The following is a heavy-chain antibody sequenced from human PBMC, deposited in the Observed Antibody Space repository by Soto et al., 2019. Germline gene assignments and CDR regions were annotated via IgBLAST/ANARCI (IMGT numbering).Heavy chain of an antibody. CDR1: GFPFSSYN. Sequence: PGESLKISCAASGFPFSSYNMNWVRQAPGKGLEWVSSISSSSSYIYYADSVKGRFTISRDNAKNSLYLQMNSLRAEDTAIYYCANSNPHSSNCWFDPWGQGALLPISA. CDR3: ANSNPHSSNCWFDP. V-gene: IGHV3-21*04. D-gene: IGHD6-13*01. CDR2: ISSSSSYI. J-gene: IGHJ5*02.